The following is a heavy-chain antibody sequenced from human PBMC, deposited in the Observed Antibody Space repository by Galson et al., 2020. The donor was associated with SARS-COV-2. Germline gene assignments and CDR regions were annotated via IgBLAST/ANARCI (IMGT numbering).Heavy chain of an antibody. CDR2: IYANGGT. Sequence: SETLSLTCTVPAGSISSGSYYWSWIRQPAGKGLEWIGRIYANGGTNYNPSLKSRVAISVDTSKNQFSLNLKSVTAADTAVYYCARESRLDLYFDYWGQGALVTVSS. CDR3: ARESRLDLYFDY. D-gene: IGHD3-3*01. CDR1: AGSISSGSYY. J-gene: IGHJ4*02. V-gene: IGHV4-61*02.